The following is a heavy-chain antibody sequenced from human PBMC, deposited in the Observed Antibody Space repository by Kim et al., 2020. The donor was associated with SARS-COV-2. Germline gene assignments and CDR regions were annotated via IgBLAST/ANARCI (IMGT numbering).Heavy chain of an antibody. J-gene: IGHJ4*02. D-gene: IGHD1-26*01. Sequence: YAESVKGRFTISRDNSKRTLFLQMNRLRLEDTALYFCAARVGQVVLFDYWGQGVLVTVSS. CDR3: AARVGQVVLFDY. V-gene: IGHV3-23*01.